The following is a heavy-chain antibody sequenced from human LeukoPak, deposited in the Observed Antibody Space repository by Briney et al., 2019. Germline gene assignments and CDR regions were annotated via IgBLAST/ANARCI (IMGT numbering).Heavy chain of an antibody. D-gene: IGHD3-10*01. J-gene: IGHJ4*02. CDR2: IRKKANSYTT. Sequence: PGGSLRLSCAASGFTFSDYYMDWVRQAPGKGLQWVGRIRKKANSYTTEYVASVKGGFIISRDDSRNSFFLQMNSLDSDDTAVYYCARPTRFDSGSYYYDYWGQGTLVTVSS. CDR1: GFTFSDYY. CDR3: ARPTRFDSGSYYYDY. V-gene: IGHV3-72*01.